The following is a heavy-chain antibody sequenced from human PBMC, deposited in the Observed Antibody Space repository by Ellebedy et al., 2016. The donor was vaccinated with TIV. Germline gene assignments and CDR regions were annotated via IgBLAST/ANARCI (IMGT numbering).Heavy chain of an antibody. CDR2: ISYDGSNK. V-gene: IGHV3-30-3*01. CDR1: GFTFSSYA. D-gene: IGHD6-13*01. J-gene: IGHJ4*02. Sequence: GESLKISCAASGFTFSSYAMHWVRQAPGKGLEWVAVISYDGSNKYYADSVKGRFTISRDNSKNTLYLQMNSLRAEDTAVYYCARDRYSSSWTYYFDYWGQGTLVTVSS. CDR3: ARDRYSSSWTYYFDY.